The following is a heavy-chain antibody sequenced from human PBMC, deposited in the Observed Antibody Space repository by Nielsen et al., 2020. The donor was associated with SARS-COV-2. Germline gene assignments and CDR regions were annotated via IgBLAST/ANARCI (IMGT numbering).Heavy chain of an antibody. J-gene: IGHJ6*02. CDR3: ARDSVAATGQIYFYGFDV. D-gene: IGHD2-15*01. CDR1: AFTFSDFY. V-gene: IGHV3-11*05. CDR2: ISGSSSYT. Sequence: GGSLRLSCSASAFTFSDFYMSWIRQAPGKGLEWVSYISGSSSYTNYTDSVKGRFTISRDNAKNSLYLQMNSLRVEDTAVYYCARDSVAATGQIYFYGFDVWGQGTTVTVSS.